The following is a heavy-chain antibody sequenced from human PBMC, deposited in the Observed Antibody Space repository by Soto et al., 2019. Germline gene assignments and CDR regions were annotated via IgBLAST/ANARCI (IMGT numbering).Heavy chain of an antibody. Sequence: QVQLVQSGAEVKKPGASVKVSCKASGYTFTSYGISWVRQAPGQGLEWMGWISAYNGNTNYAQKLQGRVTMTTDTXXXXXXXXXXXXXXXXXXVYXCARVSGSDYWGQGTLFTVSS. J-gene: IGHJ4*02. V-gene: IGHV1-18*01. CDR3: ARVSGSDY. CDR2: ISAYNGNT. CDR1: GYTFTSYG. D-gene: IGHD3-22*01.